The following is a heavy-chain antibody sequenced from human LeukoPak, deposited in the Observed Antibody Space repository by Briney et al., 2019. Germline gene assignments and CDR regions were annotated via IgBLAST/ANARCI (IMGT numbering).Heavy chain of an antibody. CDR1: GFSFSKNW. V-gene: IGHV3-7*04. Sequence: PGGSLRLSCAASGFSFSKNWMIWVRQAPGQGLEWVANIKPDGSEEYYVDSVKGRFTISRDNAKNSLYLQMNSLRDEDTAVYYCARNRYGGYDRDYWGQGTLVTVSS. J-gene: IGHJ4*02. CDR3: ARNRYGGYDRDY. D-gene: IGHD5-12*01. CDR2: IKPDGSEE.